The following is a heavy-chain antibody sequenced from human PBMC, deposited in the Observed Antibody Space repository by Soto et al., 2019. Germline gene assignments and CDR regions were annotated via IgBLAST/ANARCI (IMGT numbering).Heavy chain of an antibody. CDR2: IGVTGGTT. CDR3: AKDYIGVIPDAFDI. J-gene: IGHJ3*02. V-gene: IGHV3-23*01. Sequence: EVQVLESGGGLVQPGGSLRLSCAASGFSFSNYAMSWVRQAPGKGLEWVSGIGVTGGTTNYADPVQGRFIISRDKSKNTLDLQMNSLRAEDTAVYDCAKDYIGVIPDAFDIWGQGTMVTVSS. D-gene: IGHD3-10*01. CDR1: GFSFSNYA.